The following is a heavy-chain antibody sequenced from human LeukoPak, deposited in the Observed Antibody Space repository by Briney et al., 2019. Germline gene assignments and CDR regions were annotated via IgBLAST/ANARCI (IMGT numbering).Heavy chain of an antibody. D-gene: IGHD3-22*01. CDR2: IYYSGST. Sequence: SETLSLTCTVSGGSISNYYWSWIRQPPGKGLEWIGYIYYSGSTNYNPSLKSRVTISVDTSKNQFSLNLSSVTAADTAMYYCARDRSPEGYYDSSHWDYYHGMDVWGQGTSVTVSS. J-gene: IGHJ6*02. CDR3: ARDRSPEGYYDSSHWDYYHGMDV. CDR1: GGSISNYY. V-gene: IGHV4-59*01.